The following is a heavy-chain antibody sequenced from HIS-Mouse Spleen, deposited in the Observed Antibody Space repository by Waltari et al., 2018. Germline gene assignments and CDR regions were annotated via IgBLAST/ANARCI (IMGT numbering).Heavy chain of an antibody. D-gene: IGHD6-6*01. Sequence: QVQLQESGPGLVKPSETLSLTCTVSGYSISSGYYWGWIRQPPGKGLEWIGSIYHSESTYYNPAQKSRDTISVDTSKNQFSLKLSSVTAADTAVYYCARDPGYSSSSNAFDIWGQGTMVTVSS. V-gene: IGHV4-38-2*02. CDR3: ARDPGYSSSSNAFDI. J-gene: IGHJ3*02. CDR1: GYSISSGYY. CDR2: IYHSEST.